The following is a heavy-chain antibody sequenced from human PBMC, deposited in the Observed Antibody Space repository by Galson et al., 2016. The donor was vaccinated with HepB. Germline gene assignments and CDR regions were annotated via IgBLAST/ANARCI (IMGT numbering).Heavy chain of an antibody. CDR2: ISYGGTDI. CDR1: GFTFSSYA. Sequence: SLRLSCAASGFTFSSYAMHWVRQAPGKGLEWVAIISYGGTDIYYADSVKGRFTISRDNSNNTLHLQMNSLRAEDTAVYYCAKAQWEIRHAMDVWGQGTTVSVSS. CDR3: AKAQWEIRHAMDV. J-gene: IGHJ6*02. D-gene: IGHD1-26*01. V-gene: IGHV3-30*04.